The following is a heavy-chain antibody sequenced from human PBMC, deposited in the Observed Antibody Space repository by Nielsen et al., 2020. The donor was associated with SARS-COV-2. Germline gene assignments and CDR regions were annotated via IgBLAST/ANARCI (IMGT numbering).Heavy chain of an antibody. CDR3: ARDLGGYYYDLGLVKPNYYYYGMDV. J-gene: IGHJ6*02. Sequence: WIRQPPGKGLEWVSAISGSGGSTYYAGSVKGRFTISRDNSKNTLYLQMNSLRAEDTAVYYCARDLGGYYYDLGLVKPNYYYYGMDVWGQGTTVTVSS. V-gene: IGHV3-23*01. D-gene: IGHD3-22*01. CDR2: ISGSGGST.